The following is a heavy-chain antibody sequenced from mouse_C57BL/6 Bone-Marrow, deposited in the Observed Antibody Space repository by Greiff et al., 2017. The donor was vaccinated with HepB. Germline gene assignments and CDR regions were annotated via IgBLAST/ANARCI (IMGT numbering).Heavy chain of an antibody. D-gene: IGHD1-1*01. CDR3: TRRGYYGSSWYFDV. CDR2: ISSGGDYI. Sequence: EVKLVESGEGLVKPGGSLKLSCAASGFTFSSYAMSWVRQTPEKRLEWVAYISSGGDYIYYADTVKGRFTISRDNARNTLYLQMSSLKSEDTAMYYCTRRGYYGSSWYFDVWGTGTTVTVSS. CDR1: GFTFSSYA. J-gene: IGHJ1*03. V-gene: IGHV5-9-1*02.